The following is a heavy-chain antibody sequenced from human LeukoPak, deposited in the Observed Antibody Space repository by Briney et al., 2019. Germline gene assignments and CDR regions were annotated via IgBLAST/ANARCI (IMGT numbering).Heavy chain of an antibody. CDR3: AKGAHYYDSSGYDY. Sequence: GGSLRLSCAASGFTFSSFAMSWVRHAPGEGLEWVSAISGSGGSTYYADSVKGRFTIYTDNSKNTLYLQMNSLRAEETAVYYCAKGAHYYDSSGYDYWGQGTLVTVSS. J-gene: IGHJ4*02. V-gene: IGHV3-23*01. D-gene: IGHD3-22*01. CDR1: GFTFSSFA. CDR2: ISGSGGST.